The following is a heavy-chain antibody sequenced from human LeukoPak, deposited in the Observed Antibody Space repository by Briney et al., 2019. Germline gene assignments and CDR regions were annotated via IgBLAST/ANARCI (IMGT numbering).Heavy chain of an antibody. D-gene: IGHD5-12*01. CDR3: ARVGPEIYGNFDY. Sequence: SETLSLTCTVSGGSINSNNYYWGWIRQPPGKGLEWIGEINHSGSTNYNPSLKSRVTISVDTSKNQFSLKLSSVTAADTAVYYCARVGPEIYGNFDYWGQGTLVTVSS. CDR2: INHSGST. CDR1: GGSINSNNYY. V-gene: IGHV4-39*07. J-gene: IGHJ4*02.